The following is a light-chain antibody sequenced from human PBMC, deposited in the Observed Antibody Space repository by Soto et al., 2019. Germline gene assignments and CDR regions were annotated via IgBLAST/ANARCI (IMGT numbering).Light chain of an antibody. CDR1: QSISSG. CDR3: QQYNSYWT. Sequence: IQMTLSPSTLSASFGDRVTITFRASQSISSGLAWHQQKPGKAPKLLIYDASSLESGVPSRCSGSGSGIEFTLTIRSLQPDDFATYYCQQYNSYWTFGQGTKVDIK. CDR2: DAS. V-gene: IGKV1-5*01. J-gene: IGKJ1*01.